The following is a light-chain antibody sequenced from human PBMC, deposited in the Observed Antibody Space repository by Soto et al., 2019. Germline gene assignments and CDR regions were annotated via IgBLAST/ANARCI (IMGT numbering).Light chain of an antibody. J-gene: IGLJ1*01. Sequence: QSVLTQPASVSGSPGQSITISCTGTSSDVGFYKYVSWYQQHPGKAPKLMIYEVSNRPSGVSNRFSGSKSGNTASLTISGLRAEDEADYYCNSYTRSSTLVFGTGTKLTVL. CDR1: SSDVGFYKY. CDR2: EVS. V-gene: IGLV2-14*01. CDR3: NSYTRSSTLV.